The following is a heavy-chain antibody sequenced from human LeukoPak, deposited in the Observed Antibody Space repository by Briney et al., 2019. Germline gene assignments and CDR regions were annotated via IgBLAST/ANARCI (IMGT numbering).Heavy chain of an antibody. CDR3: AQGSSSGWFPH. V-gene: IGHV3-23*01. CDR2: ISTDGETT. D-gene: IGHD6-19*01. J-gene: IGHJ4*02. CDR1: GFSVTTFG. Sequence: GGSLRLSCAVSGFSVTTFGMSWVRQAPGKGLEWISAISTDGETTYYADSVKGRFIISRDNSRNTLYLQLSSLRAEDTALYYCAQGSSSGWFPHWGQGSLVSVSS.